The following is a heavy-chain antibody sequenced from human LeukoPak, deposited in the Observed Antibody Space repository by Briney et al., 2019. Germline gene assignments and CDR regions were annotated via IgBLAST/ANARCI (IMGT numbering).Heavy chain of an antibody. J-gene: IGHJ1*01. CDR2: IYPTDSTT. CDR3: ARVVGATLYFQH. Sequence: GESLKISCKGSGYSFTSNWIAWVRQMPGKGLEWMGIIYPTDSTTRYSPSFQGQVTISADKSISTAYLQWSGLKASDTAMYYCARVVGATLYFQHWGQGTLVTVSS. D-gene: IGHD1-26*01. CDR1: GYSFTSNW. V-gene: IGHV5-51*01.